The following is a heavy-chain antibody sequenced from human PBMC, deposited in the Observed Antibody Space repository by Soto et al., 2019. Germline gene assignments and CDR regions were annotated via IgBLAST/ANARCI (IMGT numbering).Heavy chain of an antibody. CDR3: SKVASGSYDWFDP. J-gene: IGHJ5*02. Sequence: EVQLVESGGGLVQPGGSLRLSCAASKFSFSGYWMHWVRQAPGKGLMWVSRVNPDGSTTTYADSVKGRFTISRDNAKNTVFLQTNSRRAYDTAVYYCSKVASGSYDWFDPWGQGTLVTVSS. CDR2: VNPDGSTT. CDR1: KFSFSGYW. V-gene: IGHV3-74*01. D-gene: IGHD1-26*01.